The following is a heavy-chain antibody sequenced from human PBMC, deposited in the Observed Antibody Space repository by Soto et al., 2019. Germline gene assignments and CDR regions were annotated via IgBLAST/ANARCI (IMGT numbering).Heavy chain of an antibody. CDR2: IIPIFGTA. Sequence: QVQLVQSGAEVKKPGSSVKVSCKASGGTFSSYAISWVRQAPGQGLEWMGGIIPIFGTANYAQKFQGRVTITADESTSPAYMELSSLRSEDTAVYYCARSGSGYSGYDYFYYYYGMDVWGQGTTVTVSS. V-gene: IGHV1-69*12. D-gene: IGHD5-12*01. CDR3: ARSGSGYSGYDYFYYYYGMDV. CDR1: GGTFSSYA. J-gene: IGHJ6*02.